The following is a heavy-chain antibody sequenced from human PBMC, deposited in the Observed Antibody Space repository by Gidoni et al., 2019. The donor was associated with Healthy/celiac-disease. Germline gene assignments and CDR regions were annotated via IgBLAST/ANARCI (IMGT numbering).Heavy chain of an antibody. Sequence: QVQLQQWGAGLLKPSEPLSLTCAVYGGSFRGYYWSWFRQPPGKGLEWIGEINHSGSPNYNPSLKSRVTISVDTSKNQFSRKLSSVTAADTAVYYCASHMITFGGVIVTRKYFDYWGQGTLVTVSS. V-gene: IGHV4-34*01. CDR1: GGSFRGYY. D-gene: IGHD3-16*02. J-gene: IGHJ4*02. CDR2: INHSGSP. CDR3: ASHMITFGGVIVTRKYFDY.